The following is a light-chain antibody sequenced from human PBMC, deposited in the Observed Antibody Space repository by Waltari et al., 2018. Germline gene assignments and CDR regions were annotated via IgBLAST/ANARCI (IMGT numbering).Light chain of an antibody. CDR3: QQANSFPYT. CDR1: QGISTW. Sequence: DIQMTQSPSSVSASVGDRVTITCRASQGISTWLAWYQQKPGKAPKLRISGSSRLQSGGPSRFSGSGSGTDFTLTISSLQPEDFATYYCQQANSFPYTFGRGTRLEIK. CDR2: GSS. J-gene: IGKJ2*01. V-gene: IGKV1-12*02.